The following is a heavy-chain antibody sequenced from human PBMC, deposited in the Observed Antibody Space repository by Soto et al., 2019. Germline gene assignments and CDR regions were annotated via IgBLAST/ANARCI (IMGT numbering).Heavy chain of an antibody. J-gene: IGHJ4*02. D-gene: IGHD2-15*01. V-gene: IGHV3-21*01. CDR3: ARQRRGGSQDY. CDR1: GVTFSSYS. Sequence: EVQLVESGGGLVKPGGYLRISCAASGVTFSSYSMNWVRQAPGKGLEWVSSISSSSSYIYYADSVKGRFTISRDNAKNSLYLQMNSLRAEDTAVYYCARQRRGGSQDYWGQGTLVTVSS. CDR2: ISSSSSYI.